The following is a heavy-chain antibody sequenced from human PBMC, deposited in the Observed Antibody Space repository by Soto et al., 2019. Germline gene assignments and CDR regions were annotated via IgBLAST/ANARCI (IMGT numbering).Heavy chain of an antibody. V-gene: IGHV4-59*02. CDR2: IHYNGNT. CDR1: GDSVSSYK. D-gene: IGHD2-2*03. CDR3: AREGNLGRWIQPLDS. Sequence: SETLSLTCTVSGDSVSSYKLSWIRQPPGKGLEWIGNIHYNGNTKYSPSLKSRVTMSVDTSKNHFSLKLISVTTADTAVYFCAREGNLGRWIQPLDSWGQGTLVTVS. J-gene: IGHJ4*02.